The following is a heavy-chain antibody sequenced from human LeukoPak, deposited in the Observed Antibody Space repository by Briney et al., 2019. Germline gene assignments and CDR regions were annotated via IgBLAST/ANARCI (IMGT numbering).Heavy chain of an antibody. CDR1: GYSISSGYY. V-gene: IGHV4-38-2*01. CDR2: IYHSGST. CDR3: ARHIAYYYDSSGQEDAFDI. D-gene: IGHD3-22*01. Sequence: SETLSLTCAVSGYSISSGYYWGWIRQPPGKGLEWIGSIYHSGSTYYNPSLKSRVTISVDTSKNQFSLKLSFVTAADTAVYYCARHIAYYYDSSGQEDAFDIWGQGTMVTVSS. J-gene: IGHJ3*02.